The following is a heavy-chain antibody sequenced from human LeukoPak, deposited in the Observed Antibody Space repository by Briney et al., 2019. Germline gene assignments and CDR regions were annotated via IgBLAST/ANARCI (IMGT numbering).Heavy chain of an antibody. V-gene: IGHV4-61*01. CDR3: ARGVGAVYWYFDL. J-gene: IGHJ2*01. CDR1: GGSVGSGNYY. CDR2: IYYSGST. Sequence: PSETLSLTCTVSGGSVGSGNYYWSWIRQPPGKGLEWIGYIYYSGSTNYNPSLKSRVTISVDTSKNQFSLKLTSVTAADTAVYYCARGVGAVYWYFDLWGRGTLVTVSS. D-gene: IGHD1-26*01.